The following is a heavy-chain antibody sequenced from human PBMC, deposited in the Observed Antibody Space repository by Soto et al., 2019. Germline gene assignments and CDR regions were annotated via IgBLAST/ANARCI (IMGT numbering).Heavy chain of an antibody. CDR1: GYTFTGYY. CDR2: INPIFGTA. CDR3: AREWGEGYFDL. V-gene: IGHV1-69*01. Sequence: QVQLVQSGAEVKKPGASVKVSCKASGYTFTGYYMHWVRQAPGQGLEWMGWINPIFGTANYAQKFQGRVTITADEPTSTAYMELSSLRSEDTAVYYYAREWGEGYFDLWGRGTLVTVSS. J-gene: IGHJ2*01. D-gene: IGHD1-26*01.